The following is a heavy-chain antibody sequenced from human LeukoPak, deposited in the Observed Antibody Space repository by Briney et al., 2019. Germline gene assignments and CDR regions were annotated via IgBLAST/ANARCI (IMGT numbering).Heavy chain of an antibody. V-gene: IGHV3-30*18. CDR1: GFTFSSYG. D-gene: IGHD3-22*01. J-gene: IGHJ4*02. CDR2: ISYVGSNK. Sequence: GGSLRLSCAASGFTFSSYGMHWVRQAPGKGLEWVAVISYVGSNKYYADSVKGRFTISRDNSKNTLYLQMNSLRAEDTAVYYCAKDPHHYYDSSGYYYEIDYWGQGTLVTVSS. CDR3: AKDPHHYYDSSGYYYEIDY.